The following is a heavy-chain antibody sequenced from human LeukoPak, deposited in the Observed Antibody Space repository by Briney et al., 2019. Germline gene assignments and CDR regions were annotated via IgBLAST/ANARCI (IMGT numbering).Heavy chain of an antibody. J-gene: IGHJ6*03. D-gene: IGHD4-17*01. CDR3: ARVTVTLYYYYYYYYMDV. V-gene: IGHV3-30*02. CDR1: GFTFSSYG. Sequence: PGGSLRLSCAASGFTFSSYGMHWVRQAPGKGLEWVAFIRYDGSNKYYADSVKGRFTISRDNAKNSLYLQMNSLRAEDTAVYYCARVTVTLYYYYYYYYMDVWGKGTTVTISS. CDR2: IRYDGSNK.